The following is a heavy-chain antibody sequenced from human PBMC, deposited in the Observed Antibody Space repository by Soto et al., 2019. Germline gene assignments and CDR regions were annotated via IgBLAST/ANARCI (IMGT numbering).Heavy chain of an antibody. CDR2: INTDGSII. Sequence: EVRLVESGGGLVQPGGSLRLSCAASGLIFSNYKMHWVSQAPGKGLVWVSRINTDGSIIDYADSVKGRFTVSRDNAKNTLYLQMNSLRADDTAVYYCARDTDGLYYWGQGTLVTVSS. V-gene: IGHV3-74*01. CDR1: GLIFSNYK. J-gene: IGHJ4*02. CDR3: ARDTDGLYY.